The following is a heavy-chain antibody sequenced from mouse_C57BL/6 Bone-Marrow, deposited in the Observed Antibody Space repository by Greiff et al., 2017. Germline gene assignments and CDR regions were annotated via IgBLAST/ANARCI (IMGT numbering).Heavy chain of an antibody. J-gene: IGHJ1*03. CDR3: AYYYGSSLYWYFDV. CDR1: GYTFTDYY. V-gene: IGHV1-26*01. Sequence: EVQLQQSGPELVKPGASVKISCKASGYTFTDYYMNWVKQSHGKSLEWIGDINPNNGGTSYNQKFKGKATLTVDKSSSTAYMELRSLTSEDSAVYYWAYYYGSSLYWYFDVWGTGTTVTVSS. D-gene: IGHD1-1*01. CDR2: INPNNGGT.